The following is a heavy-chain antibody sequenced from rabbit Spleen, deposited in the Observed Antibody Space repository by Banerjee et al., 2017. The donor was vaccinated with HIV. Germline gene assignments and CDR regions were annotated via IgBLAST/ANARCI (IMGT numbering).Heavy chain of an antibody. J-gene: IGHJ4*01. V-gene: IGHV1S47*01. CDR1: GFDISNYH. D-gene: IGHD5-1*01. CDR2: IYTSSGTT. CDR3: ARDLVGVIGWNFNL. Sequence: EESGGGLVQPEGSLTLTCTASGFDISNYHMCWVRQAPGKGLEWIAAIYTSSGTTYYARWAKGRFTITRSASLNTVTLQMTSLTAADTATYLCARDLVGVIGWNFNLWGPGTLVTVS.